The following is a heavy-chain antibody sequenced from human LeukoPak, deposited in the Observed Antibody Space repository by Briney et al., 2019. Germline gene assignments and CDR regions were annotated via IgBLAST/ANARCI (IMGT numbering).Heavy chain of an antibody. CDR2: IYYSGST. D-gene: IGHD6-19*01. CDR3: ARRSAVAGRRYYYYYMDV. V-gene: IGHV4-59*12. Sequence: SETLSLTCTVSGGSISSYYWSWIRQPPGKGLEWIGYIYYSGSTNYNPSLKSRVTISVDTSKNQFSLKLSSVTAADTAVYYCARRSAVAGRRYYYYYMDVWGKGTTVTVSS. J-gene: IGHJ6*03. CDR1: GGSISSYY.